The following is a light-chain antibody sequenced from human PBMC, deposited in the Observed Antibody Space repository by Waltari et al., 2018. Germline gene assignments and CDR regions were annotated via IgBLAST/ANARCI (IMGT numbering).Light chain of an antibody. J-gene: IGLJ2*01. V-gene: IGLV2-14*03. Sequence: QSALTQPASVSGSPGQSLTISCTGTTSDVGAYDYVSWYQQHPGKAPKPMLFDVNPLPSGFSARFSGSKAANPASLTISGLQAEDEAHYYCTSYTSINTVVFGGGTSLTVL. CDR2: DVN. CDR1: TSDVGAYDY. CDR3: TSYTSINTVV.